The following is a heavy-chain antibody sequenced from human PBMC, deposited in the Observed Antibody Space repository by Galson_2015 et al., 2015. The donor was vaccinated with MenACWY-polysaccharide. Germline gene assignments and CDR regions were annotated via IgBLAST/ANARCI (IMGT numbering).Heavy chain of an antibody. J-gene: IGHJ4*02. D-gene: IGHD6-19*01. Sequence: SAKVSCKASGYTFTDYNMYWVRQAPGQGLEWMGWINPDSGDTKSAQKFQGRVTMTRDVSISTAYMELSWLRSDDTAVYYCTRGVLAVARVPTSGSNDFWGQGTLVTVSS. V-gene: IGHV1-2*02. CDR2: INPDSGDT. CDR3: TRGVLAVARVPTSGSNDF. CDR1: GYTFTDYN.